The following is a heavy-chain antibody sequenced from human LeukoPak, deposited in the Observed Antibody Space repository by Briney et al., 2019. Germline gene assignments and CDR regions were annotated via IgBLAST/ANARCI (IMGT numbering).Heavy chain of an antibody. V-gene: IGHV4-30-4*01. CDR1: GGSISSGDYY. Sequence: SETLSLNCTVSGGSISSGDYYWSWIRQPPGKGLEWIGYIYYSGSTYYNPSLKSRVTISVDTSKNQFSLKLSSVTAADTAVYYCARLGNMEFDYWGQGTLVTVSS. J-gene: IGHJ4*02. CDR3: ARLGNMEFDY. CDR2: IYYSGST. D-gene: IGHD7-27*01.